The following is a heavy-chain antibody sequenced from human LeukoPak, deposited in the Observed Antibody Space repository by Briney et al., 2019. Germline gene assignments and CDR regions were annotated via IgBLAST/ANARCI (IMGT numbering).Heavy chain of an antibody. CDR2: IGAYNGDT. J-gene: IGHJ4*02. Sequence: ASVKVSCKPSGYTFTSFGISWVRQAPGQGREWMGWIGAYNGDTNYAQKFQGRVTMTTDTSTSTAYMDLRSLRSDDTAVYYCTRDHCRGDNCPSFDYWGQGTLVTVSS. D-gene: IGHD2-15*01. V-gene: IGHV1-18*04. CDR3: TRDHCRGDNCPSFDY. CDR1: GYTFTSFG.